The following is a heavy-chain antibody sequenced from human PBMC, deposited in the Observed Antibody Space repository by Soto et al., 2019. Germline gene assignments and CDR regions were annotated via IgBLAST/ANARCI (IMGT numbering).Heavy chain of an antibody. D-gene: IGHD4-17*01. V-gene: IGHV3-53*01. CDR3: ARGSAIYGVPLDV. CDR2: IYSGGST. Sequence: GGSLRLSCAASGFTVSSNYMSWVRQAPGKGLEWVSVIYSGGSTYYADSVKGRFTISRDNSKNTLYLQMNSLRAEDTAVYYCARGSAIYGVPLDVWGKGTTVTVSS. CDR1: GFTVSSNY. J-gene: IGHJ6*04.